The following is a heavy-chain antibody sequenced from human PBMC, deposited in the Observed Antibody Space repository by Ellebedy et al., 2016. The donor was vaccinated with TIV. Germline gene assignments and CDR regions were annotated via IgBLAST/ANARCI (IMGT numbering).Heavy chain of an antibody. CDR1: AFTFSNCG. CDR3: AKHIATPGTYYYYHYGMDV. J-gene: IGHJ6*02. Sequence: GESLKISCAASAFTFSNCGMNWVRQAPGKGLEWVAFIRFDGNNAYYADSAKGRFTIARDNSKNTLYLQMNSLRAEDTAVYYCAKHIATPGTYYYYHYGMDVWGQGTTVTVSS. CDR2: IRFDGNNA. V-gene: IGHV3-30*02. D-gene: IGHD6-13*01.